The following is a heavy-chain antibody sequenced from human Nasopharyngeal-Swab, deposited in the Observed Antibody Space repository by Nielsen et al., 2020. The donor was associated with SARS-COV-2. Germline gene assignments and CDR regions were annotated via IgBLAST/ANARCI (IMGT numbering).Heavy chain of an antibody. D-gene: IGHD3-3*01. J-gene: IGHJ6*02. CDR2: ISYDGINK. CDR3: AKEGPGMFGVVGLDV. Sequence: VCQAPGKGLEWVAVISYDGINKYNADSVKGRFTISRDNSKDTLYLQMNSLRPEDTAVYTCAKEGPGMFGVVGLDVWGQGTTVTVSS. V-gene: IGHV3-30*18.